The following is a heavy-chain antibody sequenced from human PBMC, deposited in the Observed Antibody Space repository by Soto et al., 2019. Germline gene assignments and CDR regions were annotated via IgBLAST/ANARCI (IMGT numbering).Heavy chain of an antibody. J-gene: IGHJ4*02. CDR2: ISYDGSNK. D-gene: IGHD2-8*02. Sequence: QVRLVESGGGVVQPGRSLRLSCAASGFTLSSDGMHWVRQAPGKGLEWVAVISYDGSNKYYADSVKGRFTISRDNCKNTLYLQMNSLRAEDTAVYYCAKDTLVASEGTDYWGQGTLVTVSS. V-gene: IGHV3-30*18. CDR3: AKDTLVASEGTDY. CDR1: GFTLSSDG.